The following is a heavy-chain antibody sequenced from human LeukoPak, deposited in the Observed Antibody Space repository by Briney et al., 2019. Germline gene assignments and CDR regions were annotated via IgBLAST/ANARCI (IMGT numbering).Heavy chain of an antibody. J-gene: IGHJ6*03. V-gene: IGHV3-20*04. D-gene: IGHD2-21*02. CDR3: ARVALSQDCGGDCFPVPYYYYMDV. CDR1: GFTFDDYG. Sequence: QAGGSLRLSCAASGFTFDDYGMSWVRQAPGKGLEWVSGINWNGGSTGYADSVKGRFTISRDNAKNSLYLQMNSLRAEDTALYYCARVALSQDCGGDCFPVPYYYYMDVWGKGTTVTVSS. CDR2: INWNGGST.